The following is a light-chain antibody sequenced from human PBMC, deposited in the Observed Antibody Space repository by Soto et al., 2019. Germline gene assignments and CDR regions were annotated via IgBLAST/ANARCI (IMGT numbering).Light chain of an antibody. V-gene: IGKV2-30*01. Sequence: DVGMTQSPLSLPVTLGQPASVSCRSSQSLVYRDGNPCLDWFHQRPGQSPRRLIYKGSNRDSGGPERFSGSGSGTDFTLKISRVEAEDVGVYYCMQGRDWPRTFGQGTKV. CDR3: MQGRDWPRT. CDR1: QSLVYRDGNPC. CDR2: KGS. J-gene: IGKJ1*01.